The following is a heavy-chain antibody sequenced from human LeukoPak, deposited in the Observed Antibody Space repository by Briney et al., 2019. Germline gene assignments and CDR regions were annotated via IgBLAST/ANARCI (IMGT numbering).Heavy chain of an antibody. CDR2: IRSKANSYAT. CDR1: GFTFSGSA. J-gene: IGHJ3*02. D-gene: IGHD3-22*01. CDR3: TRTLYYYDSSGYYSPDAFDI. V-gene: IGHV3-73*01. Sequence: PGGSLRLSCAASGFTFSGSAMHWVRQASGKGLEWVGRIRSKANSYATAYAASVKGRFTISRDDSKNTAYLQMNSLKTEHTAVYYCTRTLYYYDSSGYYSPDAFDIWGQGTMVTVSS.